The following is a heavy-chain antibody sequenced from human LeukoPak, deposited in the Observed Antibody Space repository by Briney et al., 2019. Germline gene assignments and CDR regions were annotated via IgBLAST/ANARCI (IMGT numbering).Heavy chain of an antibody. J-gene: IGHJ4*02. D-gene: IGHD3-3*01. V-gene: IGHV4-30-4*01. CDR3: ARDPYDC. Sequence: SWVRQAPGKGLEWIGYIYYSGSTYYNPSLKSRVTISVDTSKNQFSLKLSSVTAADTAVYYCARDPYDCWGQGTLVTVSS. CDR2: IYYSGST.